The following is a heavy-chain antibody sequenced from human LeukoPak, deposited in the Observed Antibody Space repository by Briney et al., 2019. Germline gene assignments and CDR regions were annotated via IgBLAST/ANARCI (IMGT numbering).Heavy chain of an antibody. J-gene: IGHJ4*02. Sequence: SGPTLSHPKPPLTLTFTFSWFSLRASRVGVGWIRQPPGKALEWLALIYWDDDKCYSPSLKSRLTITKDTSKNQVVLTLTNMGPVDTATYYCARRVGGWPEFDFWGEGTLVTVSS. V-gene: IGHV2-5*02. CDR3: ARRVGGWPEFDF. CDR1: WFSLRASRVG. D-gene: IGHD6-19*01. CDR2: IYWDDDK.